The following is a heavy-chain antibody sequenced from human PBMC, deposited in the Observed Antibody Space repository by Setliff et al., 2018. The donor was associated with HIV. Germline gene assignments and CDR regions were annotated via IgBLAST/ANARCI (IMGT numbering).Heavy chain of an antibody. Sequence: ASVKVSCKPSGSSFTNHYMHWVRLAPGQGLEWMGVINPTGGSTRNTQKFQGRVAMTRDTSTSTVYMELSSLRSEDTAVYYCASAGAWQRNALDIWGQGTMVTVSS. D-gene: IGHD5-12*01. J-gene: IGHJ3*02. CDR3: ASAGAWQRNALDI. CDR1: GSSFTNHY. V-gene: IGHV1-46*01. CDR2: INPTGGST.